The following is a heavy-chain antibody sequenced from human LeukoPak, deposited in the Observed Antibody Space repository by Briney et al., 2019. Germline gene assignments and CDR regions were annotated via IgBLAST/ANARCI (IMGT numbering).Heavy chain of an antibody. V-gene: IGHV1-2*02. Sequence: ASVKVSCKASGYTFTYFGLNWVRQAPGQGLEWMGWINPNSGGTNYAQKFQGRVTMTRDTSISTAYMELSRLRSDDTAVYYCARQDTLTTPDWFDPWGRGTLVTVSS. CDR2: INPNSGGT. CDR3: ARQDTLTTPDWFDP. J-gene: IGHJ5*02. CDR1: GYTFTYFG. D-gene: IGHD1-1*01.